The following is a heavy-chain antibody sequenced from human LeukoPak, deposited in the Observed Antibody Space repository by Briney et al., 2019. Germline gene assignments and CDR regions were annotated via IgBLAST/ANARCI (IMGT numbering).Heavy chain of an antibody. CDR3: ARDLSWGDGMDV. Sequence: SETLSLTCAVSGGSISSYSWSWIRQPPGKGLEWIGDIYYSGSTNYNPSLKSRVTLSVDTSKNQFSLKLSSVTAADTAVYYCARDLSWGDGMDVWGQGTTVTVSS. CDR2: IYYSGST. V-gene: IGHV4-59*01. J-gene: IGHJ6*02. D-gene: IGHD1-26*01. CDR1: GGSISSYS.